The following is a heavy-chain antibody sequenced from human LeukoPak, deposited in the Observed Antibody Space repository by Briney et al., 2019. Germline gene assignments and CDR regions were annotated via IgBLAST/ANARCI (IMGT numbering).Heavy chain of an antibody. J-gene: IGHJ6*03. Sequence: ASVKVSCKASGYTFTSYDINWVRQATGQGLEWMGWMNPNSGNTGYAQKFQGRVTITRNTSISTAYMELSSLRSEDTAVYYCARRSSSWYMDVWGKGTTVTVSS. CDR3: ARRSSSWYMDV. V-gene: IGHV1-8*03. CDR2: MNPNSGNT. CDR1: GYTFTSYD. D-gene: IGHD6-13*01.